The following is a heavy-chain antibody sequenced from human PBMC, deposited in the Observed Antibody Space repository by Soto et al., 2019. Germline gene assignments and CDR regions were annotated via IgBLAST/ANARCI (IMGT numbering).Heavy chain of an antibody. V-gene: IGHV3-30*18. J-gene: IGHJ5*02. CDR3: AKGIPQRFDP. CDR2: ISYDGSNK. CDR1: GFTFSSYG. Sequence: GGSLRLSCAASGFTFSSYGMHWVRQAPGKGLEWVAVISYDGSNKYYADSVKGRFTISRDNSKNTLYLQMNSLRAEDTAVYYCAKGIPQRFDPWGQGTLVTVSS.